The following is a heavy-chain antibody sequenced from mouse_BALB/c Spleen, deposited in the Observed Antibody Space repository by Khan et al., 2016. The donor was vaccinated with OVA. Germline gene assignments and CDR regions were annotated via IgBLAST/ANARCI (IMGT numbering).Heavy chain of an antibody. CDR2: ISTYYGDA. CDR3: VRGGSFAY. D-gene: IGHD1-1*02. V-gene: IGHV1S137*01. J-gene: IGHJ3*01. CDR1: GYTFTDFA. Sequence: QVQLQQSGAELARPGVAVKISCKGSGYTFTDFAMHWVKRGHTKSLEWIGVISTYYGDADYNQTFKGKASMTVDKSSSTAYMELARLTSEDSAIYYCVRGGSFAYWGQGTLVTVSA.